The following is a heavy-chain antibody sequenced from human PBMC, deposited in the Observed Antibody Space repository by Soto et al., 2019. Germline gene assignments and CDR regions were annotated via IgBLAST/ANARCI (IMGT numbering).Heavy chain of an antibody. D-gene: IGHD4-17*01. CDR1: GFTFSSYA. V-gene: IGHV3-23*01. J-gene: IGHJ4*02. CDR2: ISGSGGST. CDR3: AKVVAVTQGYLDY. Sequence: GSLRLSCAASGFTFSSYAMSWVRQAPGKGLEWVSAISGSGGSTYYADSVRGRFTISRDNSKNTLYLQMNSLRAEDTAVYYCAKVVAVTQGYLDYWGQGTLVTVSS.